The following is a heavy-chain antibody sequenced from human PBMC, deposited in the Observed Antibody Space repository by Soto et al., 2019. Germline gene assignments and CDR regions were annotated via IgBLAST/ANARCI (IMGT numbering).Heavy chain of an antibody. Sequence: PSETLSLTCTVSGGSISSSSYYWGWIRQPPGKGLEWIGSIYYSGSTYYNPSLKSRVTISVDTSKNQFSLKLSSVTAADTAVYYCARQVGDYYDSSGLHFDIWGQGTMVTVSS. CDR3: ARQVGDYYDSSGLHFDI. J-gene: IGHJ3*02. V-gene: IGHV4-39*01. CDR1: GGSISSSSYY. CDR2: IYYSGST. D-gene: IGHD3-22*01.